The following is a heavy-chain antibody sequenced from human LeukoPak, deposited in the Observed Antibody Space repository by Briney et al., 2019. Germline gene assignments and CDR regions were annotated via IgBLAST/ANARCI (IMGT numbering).Heavy chain of an antibody. Sequence: GGSLRLSCAASGFTFSSYEMNWVRQAPGKGLEWVSYISSSGSTIYYADSVKGRFTISRDNAKNSLYLQMNSLRAEGTAVYYCARGGRAAAGPYYYYGMDVWGQGTTVTVSS. CDR1: GFTFSSYE. V-gene: IGHV3-48*03. D-gene: IGHD6-13*01. J-gene: IGHJ6*02. CDR3: ARGGRAAAGPYYYYGMDV. CDR2: ISSSGSTI.